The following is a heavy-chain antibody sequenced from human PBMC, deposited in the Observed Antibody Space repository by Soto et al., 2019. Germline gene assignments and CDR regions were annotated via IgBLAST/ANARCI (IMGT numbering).Heavy chain of an antibody. Sequence: PGGSLRLSCAASGFIFSSYGMHWVRQAPGKGLEWVAVISHDGRNKYYADSVKGRCTISRDNSRNTLHLEMNTLRAEDTAVYYCAKGWDSGSVAAPFHLDYWGQGTLVTVSS. CDR1: GFIFSSYG. V-gene: IGHV3-30*18. D-gene: IGHD6-6*01. CDR3: AKGWDSGSVAAPFHLDY. J-gene: IGHJ4*02. CDR2: ISHDGRNK.